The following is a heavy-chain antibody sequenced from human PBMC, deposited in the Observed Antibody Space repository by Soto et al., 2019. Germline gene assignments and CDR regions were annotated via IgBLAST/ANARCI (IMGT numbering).Heavy chain of an antibody. CDR1: AYTFTNYA. J-gene: IGHJ4*02. V-gene: IGHV1-18*01. Sequence: QVQLVQSGAEVKKPGASVRVSCQTSAYTFTNYAVSWVRQAPGQGLEWMGWISGDNGNTIYAQKFQGRGTMTTDTSTRKAYMELRTLRSGHTAVYYCATGLLGYGSGGSGYADSWGQGTLVTVSS. D-gene: IGHD2-15*01. CDR3: ATGLLGYGSGGSGYADS. CDR2: ISGDNGNT.